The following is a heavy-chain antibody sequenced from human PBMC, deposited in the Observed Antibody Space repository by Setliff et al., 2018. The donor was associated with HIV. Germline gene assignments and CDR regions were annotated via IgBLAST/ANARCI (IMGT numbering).Heavy chain of an antibody. V-gene: IGHV3-15*01. CDR2: IKSKIDGGTA. CDR1: GFTFSYSW. CDR3: TSRPPNSSSRRFDP. J-gene: IGHJ5*02. D-gene: IGHD6-13*01. Sequence: GGSLSLSCAASGFTFSYSWMNWVRQAPGKGLEWVGRIKSKIDGGTADYAAPVKGRFTISRDDSKNTLYLQMNSLKIEDTAMYYCTSRPPNSSSRRFDPWGQGTRVTVS.